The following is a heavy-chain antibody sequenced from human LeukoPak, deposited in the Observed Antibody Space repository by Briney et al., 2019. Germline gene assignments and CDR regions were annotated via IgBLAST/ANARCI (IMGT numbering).Heavy chain of an antibody. J-gene: IGHJ4*02. CDR3: ARYCSGSICYSGVDY. CDR1: GFTFSSYA. D-gene: IGHD2-15*01. V-gene: IGHV3-23*01. CDR2: ISSTGTTT. Sequence: GGSLRLSCAASGFTFSSYAMNWVRQAPGKGLEWVSAISSTGTTTYYADSVKGRFTISRDNSKNTLYLQMSSLRAEDTAVYYCARYCSGSICYSGVDYWGQGTLVPVSS.